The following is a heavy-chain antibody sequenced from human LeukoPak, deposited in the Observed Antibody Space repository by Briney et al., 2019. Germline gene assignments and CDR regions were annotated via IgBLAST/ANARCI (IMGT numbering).Heavy chain of an antibody. CDR2: IRFDGSNK. CDR1: GFTSDDYA. Sequence: SGGSLRLSCAASGFTSDDYAMHWVRQAPGKGLEWVAFIRFDGSNKYYADSVKGRFTTSRDNSKNTVYLQLNSLRAEDTAVFYCAKSSGSSWYRDWFDPWGQGTLVTVSS. CDR3: AKSSGSSWYRDWFDP. V-gene: IGHV3-30*02. J-gene: IGHJ5*02. D-gene: IGHD6-13*01.